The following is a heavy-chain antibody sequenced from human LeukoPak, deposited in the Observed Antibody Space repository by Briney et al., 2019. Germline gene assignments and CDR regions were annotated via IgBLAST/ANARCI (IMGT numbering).Heavy chain of an antibody. CDR2: IYYSGST. D-gene: IGHD6-13*01. CDR1: GGSLSSYY. Sequence: SETLSLTCTVSGGSLSSYYWSWIRQPPGKGLEWIGYIYYSGSTNYSPSLKSRVTISVDTSKNQFSLKLSSVTAADTAVYYCARNSAAAGWSPLYYYYGMDVWGQGTTVTVSS. J-gene: IGHJ6*02. CDR3: ARNSAAAGWSPLYYYYGMDV. V-gene: IGHV4-59*08.